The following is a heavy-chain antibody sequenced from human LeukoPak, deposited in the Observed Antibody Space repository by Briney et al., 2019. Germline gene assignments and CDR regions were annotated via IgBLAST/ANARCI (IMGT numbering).Heavy chain of an antibody. J-gene: IGHJ5*02. Sequence: GASVTVSCKASGYTFTSYDINWVRQAPGQGLEWMGWISAYNGNTNYAQKLQGRVTMTTDTSTSTAYMELRSLRSDDTAVYYCARVVYGSGSNLNWFDPWGQGTLVTVSS. D-gene: IGHD3-10*01. V-gene: IGHV1-18*01. CDR2: ISAYNGNT. CDR1: GYTFTSYD. CDR3: ARVVYGSGSNLNWFDP.